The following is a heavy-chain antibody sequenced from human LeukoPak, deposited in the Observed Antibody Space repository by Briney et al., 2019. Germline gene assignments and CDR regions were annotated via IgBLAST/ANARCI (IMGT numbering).Heavy chain of an antibody. CDR1: GFVLSDYG. Sequence: PGGSLRLSCAASGFVLSDYGMHWVRQAPGKGLEWVAFVRNDGSNEYYVGSVKGRLTISRDKSKNTLYLQMNSLRAEDTAVYSCAKESDSGYHSEGPKNWGLGTLVTVSS. V-gene: IGHV3-30*02. CDR3: AKESDSGYHSEGPKN. CDR2: VRNDGSNE. D-gene: IGHD5-12*01. J-gene: IGHJ4*02.